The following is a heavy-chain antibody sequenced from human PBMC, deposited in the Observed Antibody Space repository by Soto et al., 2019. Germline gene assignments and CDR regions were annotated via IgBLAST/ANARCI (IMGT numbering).Heavy chain of an antibody. CDR1: GYTFTSYG. J-gene: IGHJ6*02. CDR3: AGAAKYYYGSGSPYYYGMDV. D-gene: IGHD3-10*01. Sequence: QVQLVQSGAEVKKPGASVKVSCKASGYTFTSYGVSWVRQAPGQGLEWMGWISGYNGNTNYAQKLQGRVTMTTHTATSTAYMVLSSPRSDATAVYYCAGAAKYYYGSGSPYYYGMDVWGQGITVTVSS. CDR2: ISGYNGNT. V-gene: IGHV1-18*04.